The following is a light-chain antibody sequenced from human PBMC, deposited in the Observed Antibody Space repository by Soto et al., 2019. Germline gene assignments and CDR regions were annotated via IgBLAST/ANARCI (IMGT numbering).Light chain of an antibody. CDR2: WAS. CDR1: ENVLYSSNSKNY. Sequence: DIVMTQSPDSLAVSLGERATINCKFSENVLYSSNSKNYLAWYQQKPGQPPKLLIYWASTRESGVPDRFSGSGSGTDFTLTISSLQAEDVAVYYCQQYYSTPFTFGPGTKVDIK. CDR3: QQYYSTPFT. V-gene: IGKV4-1*01. J-gene: IGKJ3*01.